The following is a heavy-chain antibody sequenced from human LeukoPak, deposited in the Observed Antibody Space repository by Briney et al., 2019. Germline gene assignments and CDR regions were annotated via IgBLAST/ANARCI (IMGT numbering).Heavy chain of an antibody. J-gene: IGHJ4*02. CDR2: INAGNGNT. CDR3: ARLDCSGGSYCSYLDY. D-gene: IGHD2-15*01. CDR1: GYTFTSYA. V-gene: IGHV1-3*01. Sequence: GPSVTLSCTASGYTFTSYAMHWVRQAPGQPLEWMGWINAGNGNTKYSHKFQRRVTITRDISASTAYMELSSLRCEDTAVYYCARLDCSGGSYCSYLDYWGQGTLVTVSS.